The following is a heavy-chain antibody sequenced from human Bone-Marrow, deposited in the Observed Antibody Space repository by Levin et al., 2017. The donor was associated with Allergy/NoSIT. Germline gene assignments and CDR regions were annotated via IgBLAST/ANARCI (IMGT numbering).Heavy chain of an antibody. Sequence: GGSLRLSCAASGFTFSSYAMSWVRQAPGKGLEWVSAISGSGGSTYYADSVKGRFTISRDNSKNTLYLQMNSLRAEDTAVYYCTRTGPMTTVTLVRLFDYWGQGTLVTVSS. D-gene: IGHD4-11*01. V-gene: IGHV3-23*01. CDR3: TRTGPMTTVTLVRLFDY. CDR1: GFTFSSYA. J-gene: IGHJ4*02. CDR2: ISGSGGST.